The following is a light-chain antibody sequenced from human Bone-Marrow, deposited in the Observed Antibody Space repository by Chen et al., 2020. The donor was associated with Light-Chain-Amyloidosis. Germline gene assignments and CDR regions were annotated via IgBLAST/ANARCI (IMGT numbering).Light chain of an antibody. Sequence: QSALTQPASVSGSPGQSITISCTGTSSDVGCDNHVSWYQQHPDKAPKLMIYEVTNRPSWVPDRFSGSKADNTASLTISGLLAEDEADYFSSSYTITNTLVFGSGTRVTVL. CDR1: SSDVGCDNH. CDR2: EVT. V-gene: IGLV2-14*01. CDR3: SSYTITNTLV. J-gene: IGLJ1*01.